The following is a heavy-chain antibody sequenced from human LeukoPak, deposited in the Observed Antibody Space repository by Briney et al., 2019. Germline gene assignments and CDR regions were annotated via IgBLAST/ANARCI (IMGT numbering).Heavy chain of an antibody. CDR2: IYYRGST. CDR1: GGSISSSSYY. J-gene: IGHJ6*03. Sequence: PSETLSLTCTVSGGSISSSSYYWDWIRQPPGKGLEWIGSIYYRGSTNYNPSLRGRVTISVDTSKNQFSLKLSSVTAADTAVYYCASTTVGATTNYYYYYMDVWGKGTTVTISS. CDR3: ASTTVGATTNYYYYYMDV. D-gene: IGHD1-26*01. V-gene: IGHV4-39*07.